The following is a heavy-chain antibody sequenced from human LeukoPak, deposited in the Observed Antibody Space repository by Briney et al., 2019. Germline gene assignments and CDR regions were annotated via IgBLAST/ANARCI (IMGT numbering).Heavy chain of an antibody. CDR3: AREGEYSSSSGAYYFDS. CDR1: GGSISSYY. D-gene: IGHD6-6*01. J-gene: IGHJ4*02. V-gene: IGHV4-4*07. CDR2: IYTSGST. Sequence: SETLSLTCTVSGGSISSYYWSWIRQPAGKGLEWIGRIYTSGSTNYNPSLKSRVTMSVDTSKNQFSLKLGSVTAADTAVYYCAREGEYSSSSGAYYFDSWGQGTLVTVSS.